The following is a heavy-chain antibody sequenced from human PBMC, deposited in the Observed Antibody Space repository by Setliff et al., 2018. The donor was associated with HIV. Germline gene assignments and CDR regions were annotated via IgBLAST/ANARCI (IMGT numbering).Heavy chain of an antibody. V-gene: IGHV3-30*04. J-gene: IGHJ4*02. CDR1: GFTFSSYA. CDR2: ISYDGSNK. Sequence: GGSLRLSCATSGFTFSSYAMHWVRQAPGKGLEWVAVISYDGSNKYYADSVKGRFTISRDNSKNTLYLQMNSLRAEDTAVYYCARVMIGYSGYDAFDYWGQGTLVTVSS. CDR3: ARVMIGYSGYDAFDY. D-gene: IGHD5-12*01.